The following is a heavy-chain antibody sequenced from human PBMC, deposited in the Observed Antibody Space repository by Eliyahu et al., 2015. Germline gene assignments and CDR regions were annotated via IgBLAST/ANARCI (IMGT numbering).Heavy chain of an antibody. V-gene: IGHV4-30-4*01. CDR2: IYYSGSA. CDR3: ARGSGRSYYVDY. D-gene: IGHD2-15*01. J-gene: IGHJ4*02. Sequence: QVQLQESGPGLVKPSXTLSLTCTVXGXSXSRGDYYWXWXRQPPGKGLEWIGYIYYSGSAYYNPSLKSQATISVDTSKKQFSLKLSSVTAADTAVYYCARGSGRSYYVDYWGQGTLVTVSS. CDR1: GXSXSRGDYY.